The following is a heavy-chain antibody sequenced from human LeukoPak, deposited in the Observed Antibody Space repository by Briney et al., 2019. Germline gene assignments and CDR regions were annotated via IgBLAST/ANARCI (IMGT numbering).Heavy chain of an antibody. CDR2: IYYGGST. J-gene: IGHJ4*02. CDR3: ARDGNQYFDY. V-gene: IGHV4-31*03. Sequence: PSETLSLTCTVSSGSIAGGGYYWSWIRQHPGRGLEWIGYIYYGGSTYYNPSLKSRVTMSVDTSKNQFSLKLNSVTAADTAVYYCARDGNQYFDYWGQGTLVTVSS. CDR1: SGSIAGGGYY. D-gene: IGHD1-14*01.